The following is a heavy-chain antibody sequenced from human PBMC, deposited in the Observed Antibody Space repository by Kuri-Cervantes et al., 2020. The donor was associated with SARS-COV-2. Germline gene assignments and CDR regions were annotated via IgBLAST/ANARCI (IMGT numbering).Heavy chain of an antibody. CDR3: ARGREGVVPATILGLGYFLYFSMDV. CDR2: IYHSGLT. D-gene: IGHD2-2*01. CDR1: GGSISSGGYS. Sequence: LRLSCAVSGGSISSGGYSWVWIRQPPGKGLESIGYIYHSGLTYYNPSLKSRMTMSVDKSKNQFSLRLSSVTAADTAMYYCARGREGVVPATILGLGYFLYFSMDVWGKGTSVTVSS. J-gene: IGHJ6*03. V-gene: IGHV4-30-2*01.